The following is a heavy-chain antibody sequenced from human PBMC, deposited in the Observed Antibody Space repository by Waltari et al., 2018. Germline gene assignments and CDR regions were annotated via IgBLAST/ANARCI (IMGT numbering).Heavy chain of an antibody. Sequence: QVQLQESGPGLVKPSGTLSLTCAVSGGSISSSNWWSWVRQPPGKGLEWIGETYHSGSTNYTPSLKRLVTISVDKSKNQFSLKLSSVTAADTAVYYCARDSTQQLVGTFDYWGQGTLVTVSS. CDR2: TYHSGST. CDR1: GGSISSSNW. J-gene: IGHJ4*02. CDR3: ARDSTQQLVGTFDY. D-gene: IGHD6-6*01. V-gene: IGHV4-4*02.